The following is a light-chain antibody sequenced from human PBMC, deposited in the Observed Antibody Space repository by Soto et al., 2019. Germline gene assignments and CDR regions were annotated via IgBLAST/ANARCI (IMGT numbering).Light chain of an antibody. CDR3: QQYFSTPLT. J-gene: IGKJ3*01. V-gene: IGKV4-1*01. CDR2: WAS. Sequence: DFVMTQSPDSLAVSLGERATINCKSSQNVLHSSNKKNYLAWYQQKPGQPPQLVIYWASTRKSGVPDRFSGSGSGTEFTLTISSVQAEDVALYYCQQYFSTPLTFGSGTRVDI. CDR1: QNVLHSSNKKNY.